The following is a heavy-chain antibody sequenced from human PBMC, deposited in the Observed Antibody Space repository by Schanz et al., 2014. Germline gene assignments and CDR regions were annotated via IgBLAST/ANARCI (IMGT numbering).Heavy chain of an antibody. CDR1: GYTFTSYG. V-gene: IGHV1-18*01. CDR3: AKAEYDILTDSYSRLDP. CDR2: ISVYNHNK. Sequence: QVQLVQSGAEVKKPGASVKVSCKASGYTFTSYGISWVRQAPGQGLEWMGWISVYNHNKEYDQKFQGRVTMTTDTSTSTAYLDLSRLRSEDTGVYYCAKAEYDILTDSYSRLDPWGQGTLVTVSS. J-gene: IGHJ5*02. D-gene: IGHD3-9*01.